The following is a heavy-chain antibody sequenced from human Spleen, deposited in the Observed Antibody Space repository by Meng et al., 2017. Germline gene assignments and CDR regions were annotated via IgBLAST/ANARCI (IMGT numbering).Heavy chain of an antibody. CDR3: ARGPTTMAHDFDY. D-gene: IGHD4-11*01. CDR1: GGSFSGYY. Sequence: GSLRLSCAVYGGSFSGYYWSWIRQPPGKGLEWIGSIYHSGSTYYNPSLKSRVTISVDTSQNNLSLKLSSVTAADSAVYYCARGPTTMAHDFDYWGQGTLVTVSS. V-gene: IGHV4-34*01. CDR2: IYHSGST. J-gene: IGHJ4*02.